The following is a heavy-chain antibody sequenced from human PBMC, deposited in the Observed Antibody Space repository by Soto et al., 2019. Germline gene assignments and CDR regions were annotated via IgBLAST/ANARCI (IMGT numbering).Heavy chain of an antibody. CDR2: IWYDGSNK. J-gene: IGHJ4*02. CDR1: GFTFSSYG. V-gene: IGHV3-33*01. CDR3: ARGSPRTTDFDY. Sequence: QVQLVESGGGVVQPGRSLRLSCAASGFTFSSYGMHWVRQAPGKGLEWVAVIWYDGSNKYYADSVKGRFTISRDNSKNTLYLQMNSLRAEDTAVYYCARGSPRTTDFDYWGQGTLVTVSS.